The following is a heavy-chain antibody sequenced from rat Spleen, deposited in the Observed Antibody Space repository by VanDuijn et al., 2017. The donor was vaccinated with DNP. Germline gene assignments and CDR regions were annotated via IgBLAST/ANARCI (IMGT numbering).Heavy chain of an antibody. CDR3: ARHVLPLRVWDY. V-gene: IGHV5-22*01. CDR2: ILYDGSRT. J-gene: IGHJ2*01. D-gene: IGHD4-1*01. CDR1: GFSLSDYY. Sequence: EVQLVESGGDLVQPGRSLKLSCAASGFSLSDYYMAWVRLAPAKGLEWVAYILYDGSRTYYGDSVKGRFTISRDNAKSTLFLQMNSLRSEDMATYYCARHVLPLRVWDYWGQGVMVTVSS.